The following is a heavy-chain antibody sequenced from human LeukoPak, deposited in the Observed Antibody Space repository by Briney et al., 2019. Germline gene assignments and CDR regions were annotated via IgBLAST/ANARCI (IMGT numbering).Heavy chain of an antibody. D-gene: IGHD3-10*01. V-gene: IGHV4-31*03. CDR3: ARGSPITMVRGVINWFDP. Sequence: SETLSLTCTVSGGSISSGGYYWSWIRQHPGNGLEWIGYIYYSGSTYYNPSLKSRVTISVDTSKNQFSLKLSSVTAADTAVYYCARGSPITMVRGVINWFDPWGQGTLVTVSS. CDR1: GGSISSGGYY. J-gene: IGHJ5*02. CDR2: IYYSGST.